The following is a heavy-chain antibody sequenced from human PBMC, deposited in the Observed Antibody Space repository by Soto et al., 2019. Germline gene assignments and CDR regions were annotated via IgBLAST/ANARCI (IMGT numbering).Heavy chain of an antibody. V-gene: IGHV1-18*01. CDR3: ARDPGFGFGYSYAFAMDV. Sequence: ASVKVSCKASGYTFSDYGISWVRQGPGQGLEWMGWISGYNGNTHYEEKVQDRIKMTTDTSTSTTYLELRSLRSDDTAVYFCARDPGFGFGYSYAFAMDVWGQGTTVTVSS. J-gene: IGHJ6*02. CDR2: ISGYNGNT. CDR1: GYTFSDYG. D-gene: IGHD5-18*01.